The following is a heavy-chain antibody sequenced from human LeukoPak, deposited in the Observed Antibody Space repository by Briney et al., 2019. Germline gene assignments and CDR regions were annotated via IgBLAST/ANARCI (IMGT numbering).Heavy chain of an antibody. CDR3: ARDRPVAGANWCDP. V-gene: IGHV4-34*01. CDR1: GGSFSGYS. Sequence: SETLSLTCAVYGGSFSGYSWSWIRQPSGKGLEWIGEINHSGTTKYNPSLKSRVTISLDTSKNQFSLKLSSVTAADTAVYYCARDRPVAGANWCDPWGQGALVTVSS. D-gene: IGHD6-13*01. J-gene: IGHJ5*02. CDR2: INHSGTT.